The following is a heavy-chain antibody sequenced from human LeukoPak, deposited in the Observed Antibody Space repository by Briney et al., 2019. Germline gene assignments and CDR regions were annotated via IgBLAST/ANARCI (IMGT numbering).Heavy chain of an antibody. CDR1: GGSISSSSYY. CDR3: ATPYDFWSGYLY. V-gene: IGHV4-39*01. J-gene: IGHJ4*02. D-gene: IGHD3-3*01. CDR2: IYYSGST. Sequence: PSETLSLTCTVSGGSISSSSYYWRWIRQPPGKGLEWIGSIYYSGSTYYNPSLKSRVTISVDTSKNQFSLQLSSVTAADTAVYYCATPYDFWSGYLYWGQGTLVTVSS.